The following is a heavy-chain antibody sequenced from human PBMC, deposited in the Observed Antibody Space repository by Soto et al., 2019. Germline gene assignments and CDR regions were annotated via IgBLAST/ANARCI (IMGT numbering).Heavy chain of an antibody. CDR2: IIPIFGTA. CDR3: ASSFWLDGFRPVGFDY. V-gene: IGHV1-69*05. CDR1: GGTFSSYA. J-gene: IGHJ4*02. Sequence: QVQLVQSGAEVKKPGSSVKVSCKASGGTFSSYAISWVRQAPGQGLEWMGGIIPIFGTANYAQKFQGRVTITXXEXTXXAYMELSSLRSEDTAVYYCASSFWLDGFRPVGFDYWGQGTLVTVSS. D-gene: IGHD3-22*01.